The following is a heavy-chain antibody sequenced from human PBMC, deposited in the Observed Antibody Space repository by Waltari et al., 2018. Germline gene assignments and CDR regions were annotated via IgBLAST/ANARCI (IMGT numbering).Heavy chain of an antibody. D-gene: IGHD6-13*01. J-gene: IGHJ1*01. CDR1: GFTFASYG. CDR2: RGYGGTKR. Sequence: QVQLVESGGGVVQLGRSLRLSCAAFGFTFASYGLPRVRQARGKGVEGVAVRGYGGTKRYTANRVKGRLTIYRDKFKNKLYLQMNSLRAEDTAVYYCARDVAADGTRLVQHWGQGTLVTVSS. V-gene: IGHV3-33*08. CDR3: ARDVAADGTRLVQH.